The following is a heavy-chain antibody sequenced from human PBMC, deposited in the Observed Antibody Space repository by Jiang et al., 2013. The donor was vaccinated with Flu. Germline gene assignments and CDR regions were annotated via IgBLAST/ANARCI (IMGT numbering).Heavy chain of an antibody. D-gene: IGHD3-9*01. Sequence: SGAEVKKPGASVKVSCKASGYTFTSYGISWVRQAPGQGLEWMGWISAYNGNTNYAQKLQGRVTMTTDTSTSTAYMELRSLRSDDTAVYYCATLINQGRYFDWLPTPMSSYYFDYWGQGTLVTVSS. CDR2: ISAYNGNT. CDR3: ATLINQGRYFDWLPTPMSSYYFDY. CDR1: GYTFTSYG. J-gene: IGHJ4*02. V-gene: IGHV1-18*01.